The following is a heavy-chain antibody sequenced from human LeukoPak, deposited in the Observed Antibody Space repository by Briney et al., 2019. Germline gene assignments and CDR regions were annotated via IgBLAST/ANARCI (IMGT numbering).Heavy chain of an antibody. Sequence: GGSLRLSCAASGFTFSNYAMHWVRQAPGKGLEYVSSISCNENDTYYANFVKGRFSISRDNIKLTLYLQMDRLRADYMAVYYCARGRDSHNRDDEYWGQRVLVTASS. J-gene: IGHJ4*02. V-gene: IGHV3-64*01. CDR1: GFTFSNYA. D-gene: IGHD5-24*01. CDR2: ISCNENDT. CDR3: ARGRDSHNRDDEY.